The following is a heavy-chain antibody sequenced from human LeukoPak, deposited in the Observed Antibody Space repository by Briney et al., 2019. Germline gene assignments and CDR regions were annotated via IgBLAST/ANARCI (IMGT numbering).Heavy chain of an antibody. CDR3: AITTNWLPDAFDI. J-gene: IGHJ3*02. D-gene: IGHD1-1*01. CDR2: INHSGST. CDR1: GGSFSIYY. Sequence: SETLSLTCAVYGGSFSIYYWSWIRQPPGKGLEWIGEINHSGSTNYNPSLKSRVTISVDTSKNRFSLKLSSVTAADTAVYYCAITTNWLPDAFDIWGQGTMVTVSS. V-gene: IGHV4-34*01.